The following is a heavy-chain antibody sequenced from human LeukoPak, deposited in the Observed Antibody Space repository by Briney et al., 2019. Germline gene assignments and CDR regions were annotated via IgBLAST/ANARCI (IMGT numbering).Heavy chain of an antibody. CDR3: ADEGSVAFDI. J-gene: IGHJ3*02. CDR1: GFTFSSYG. D-gene: IGHD3-10*01. V-gene: IGHV3-30*02. CDR2: IRYDGSNK. Sequence: GGSLRLSCAASGFTFSSYGMHWVRQAPGKGLEWVAFIRYDGSNKYYADSVKGRFTIPRDNSKNTLYLQMNSLRAEDTAVYYCADEGSVAFDIWGQGTMVTVSS.